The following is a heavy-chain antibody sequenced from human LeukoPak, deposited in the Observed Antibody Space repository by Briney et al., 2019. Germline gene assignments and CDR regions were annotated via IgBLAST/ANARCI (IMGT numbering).Heavy chain of an antibody. V-gene: IGHV1-18*01. D-gene: IGHD3-22*01. CDR1: GYTFTSYA. Sequence: GASVKVSCKASGYTFTSYAISWVRQAPGQGLEWMGWISAYSGNTNYAQKLQGRVTMTTDTSTSTAYMELRSLRSDDTAVYYCARGASYYYDSRSFDYWGQGTLVTVSS. CDR2: ISAYSGNT. J-gene: IGHJ4*02. CDR3: ARGASYYYDSRSFDY.